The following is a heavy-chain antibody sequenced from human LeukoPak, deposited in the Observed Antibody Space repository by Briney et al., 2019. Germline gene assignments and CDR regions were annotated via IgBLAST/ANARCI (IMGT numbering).Heavy chain of an antibody. J-gene: IGHJ6*03. V-gene: IGHV1-69*13. CDR1: GGTFSSYA. D-gene: IGHD6-6*01. Sequence: GASVKVSCKASGGTFSSYAISWVRQAPGQGLEWMGGIIPIFGTANYAQKFQGRVTITADESTSTAYMELSSLRSEDTAVYYCARDQGRSSSSYGYYYYYMDVWGKGTTVTVSS. CDR3: ARDQGRSSSSYGYYYYYMDV. CDR2: IIPIFGTA.